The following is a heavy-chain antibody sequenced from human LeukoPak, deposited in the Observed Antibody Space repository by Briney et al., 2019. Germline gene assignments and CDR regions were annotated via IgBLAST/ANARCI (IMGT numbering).Heavy chain of an antibody. CDR3: ARDPLTTNYYGSGSYLWPKPIDY. D-gene: IGHD3-10*01. CDR1: GYTFTGYY. CDR2: INPNSGGT. V-gene: IGHV1-2*02. Sequence: ASVKVSCKASGYTFTGYYMHWVRQAPGQGLECMAWINPNSGGTNYAQKFQGRVTMTRDTSISTAYMELSRLRSDDTAVYYCARDPLTTNYYGSGSYLWPKPIDYWGQGTLVTVSS. J-gene: IGHJ4*02.